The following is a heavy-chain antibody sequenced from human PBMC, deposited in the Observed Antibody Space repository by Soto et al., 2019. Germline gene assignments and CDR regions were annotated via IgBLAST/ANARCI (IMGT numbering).Heavy chain of an antibody. D-gene: IGHD6-19*01. J-gene: IGHJ4*02. CDR2: IYYSGHT. V-gene: IGHV4-59*02. Sequence: SETLSLTCTVSGVSVSSYYWSWIRQPPGKGLEWLAYIYYSGHTNYNPSLKSRAKISVDTSKNQFSLNLTSLTAADTAVYYCARKYSSGWSTHYFDYWGQGTLVTVS. CDR3: ARKYSSGWSTHYFDY. CDR1: GVSVSSYY.